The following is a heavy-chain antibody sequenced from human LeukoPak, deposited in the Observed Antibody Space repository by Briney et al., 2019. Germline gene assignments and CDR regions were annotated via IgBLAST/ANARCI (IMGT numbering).Heavy chain of an antibody. CDR2: IYTSGST. V-gene: IGHV4-4*07. Sequence: SETLSLTCTVSGGSISSYYWSWIRQPAGKGLEWIGRIYTSGSTYYNPSLKSRVIISVDTSKNQFSLKVSSVTAADTAVYYCARGQSGPFDYWGQGTLVTVSS. D-gene: IGHD3-3*01. CDR3: ARGQSGPFDY. CDR1: GGSISSYY. J-gene: IGHJ4*02.